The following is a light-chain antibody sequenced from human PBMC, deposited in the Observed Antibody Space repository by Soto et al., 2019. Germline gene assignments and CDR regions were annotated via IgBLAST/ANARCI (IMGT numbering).Light chain of an antibody. Sequence: DIQMTQSPSTLPASPGDRVTITCRASQSISIWLAWYQQKPGKAPKLLIYDASNLESGVPSRFSGSGSGTDFTLTISSLQPEEFAVYYCQQRGEWPPGATFGQGTRLEI. CDR3: QQRGEWPPGAT. CDR1: QSISIW. J-gene: IGKJ5*01. CDR2: DAS. V-gene: IGKV1-5*01.